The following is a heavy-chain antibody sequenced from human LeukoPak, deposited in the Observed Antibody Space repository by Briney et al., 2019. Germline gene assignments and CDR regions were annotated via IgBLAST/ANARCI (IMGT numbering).Heavy chain of an antibody. J-gene: IGHJ4*02. CDR3: AREGATDYYFDP. V-gene: IGHV1-18*01. Sequence: ASVKVSCKASGYSLSSNGISWARQAPGQGLEWMGWISDYSGNTKYAQNFQDRVTLTTDRSTNTAYMELRSLRSDDTAVYYCAREGATDYYFDPWGQGTLVTVSS. D-gene: IGHD4-4*01. CDR1: GYSLSSNG. CDR2: ISDYSGNT.